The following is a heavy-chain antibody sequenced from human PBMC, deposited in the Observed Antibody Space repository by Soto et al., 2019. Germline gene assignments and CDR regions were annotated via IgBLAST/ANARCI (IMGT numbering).Heavy chain of an antibody. CDR3: ARGRYCSGGSCNYFDY. CDR2: VKQDGSDK. CDR1: GFTFTTYW. J-gene: IGHJ4*02. D-gene: IGHD2-15*01. V-gene: IGHV3-7*01. Sequence: EVQLVESGGGLVQPGGSLRLSCAASGFTFTTYWMTWVRQAPGKGLEWVANVKQDGSDKFYVDSVKGRFTISRDNAKNSLDLQMNSLRAEDTAVYSCARGRYCSGGSCNYFDYWGQGTLVTVSS.